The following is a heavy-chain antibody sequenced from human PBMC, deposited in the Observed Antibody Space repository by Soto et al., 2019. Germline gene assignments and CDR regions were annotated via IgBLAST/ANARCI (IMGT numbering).Heavy chain of an antibody. D-gene: IGHD2-15*01. CDR2: IYPGDSDT. Sequence: PGESLKISCKGSGYSFNTNWIGWVRQMPGKGLEWMGIIYPGDSDTRYSPSFQGQVTISADKSISTAYLQWTSLKAPDTAIYYCAGGGSGNYFDFWGQGTQVTVS. J-gene: IGHJ4*02. CDR1: GYSFNTNW. V-gene: IGHV5-51*01. CDR3: AGGGSGNYFDF.